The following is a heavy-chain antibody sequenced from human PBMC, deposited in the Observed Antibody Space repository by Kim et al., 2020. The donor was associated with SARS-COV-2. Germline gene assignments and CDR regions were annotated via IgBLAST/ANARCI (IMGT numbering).Heavy chain of an antibody. V-gene: IGHV4-31*02. J-gene: IGHJ5*02. CDR3: AREGGGYGSGSDRGFDP. Sequence: LKSRVTISVDTSKSQFSLKLSSVTAADTAVYYCAREGGGYGSGSDRGFDPWGQGTLVTVSS. D-gene: IGHD3-10*01.